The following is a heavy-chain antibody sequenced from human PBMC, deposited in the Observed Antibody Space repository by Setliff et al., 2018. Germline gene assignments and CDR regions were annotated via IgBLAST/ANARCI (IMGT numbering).Heavy chain of an antibody. D-gene: IGHD3-3*01. V-gene: IGHV4-61*09. J-gene: IGHJ4*02. CDR3: ASRATYYNFWSGYYLY. CDR1: DGSISSGDYY. Sequence: SETLSLTCTVSDGSISSGDYYWNWIRQPAGKGLEWIGHIQTSGSTNYNPSLRSRVTISVDTSKNQFSLELSSVTAADTAVYYCASRATYYNFWSGYYLYWGQGTLVTVSS. CDR2: IQTSGST.